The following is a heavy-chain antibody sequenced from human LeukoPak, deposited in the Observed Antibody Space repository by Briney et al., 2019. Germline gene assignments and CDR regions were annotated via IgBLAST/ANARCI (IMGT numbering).Heavy chain of an antibody. CDR2: AYYSGNM. CDR3: ARGVRDCTRGVCSTEYFRE. J-gene: IGHJ1*01. CDR1: RGSINNDY. Sequence: PSETLSLMRSVSRGSINNDYWYLVREPPEGGVGLIGPAYYSGNMNSHISLESRVTISSHTSRTDFSLKMRSVTSADTAIYYCARGVRDCTRGVCSTEYFREWGQGTRVTVSS. V-gene: IGHV4-59*01. D-gene: IGHD2-8*02.